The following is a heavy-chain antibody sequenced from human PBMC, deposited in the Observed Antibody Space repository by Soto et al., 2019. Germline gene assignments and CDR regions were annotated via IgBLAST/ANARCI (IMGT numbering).Heavy chain of an antibody. CDR1: GYTFTGYY. CDR3: ARGQQPENLYYYYYGMDV. CDR2: INPNSGGT. J-gene: IGHJ6*02. Sequence: ASVKVSCKASGYTFTGYYMHWVRQAPGQGLEWMGWINPNSGGTNYAQKFQGWVTMTRDTSISTAYMELSRLRSDDTAVYYCARGQQPENLYYYYYGMDVWGQGTTVTVSS. D-gene: IGHD6-13*01. V-gene: IGHV1-2*04.